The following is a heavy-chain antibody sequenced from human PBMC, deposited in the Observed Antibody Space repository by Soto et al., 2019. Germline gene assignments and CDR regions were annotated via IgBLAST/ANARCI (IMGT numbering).Heavy chain of an antibody. V-gene: IGHV3-23*01. Sequence: EVQLLESGVDLVQPGGSLRLSCVASGFTFSDNAMTWVRQAPGKGLEWVSSISDDGDSTYYADSVKGRFTISRDNSKNTLFLQMSSLGAEDTAVYYCAKSLSTAVNYGMEVWGQGSTVTVSS. CDR1: GFTFSDNA. CDR3: AKSLSTAVNYGMEV. D-gene: IGHD2-2*01. J-gene: IGHJ6*02. CDR2: ISDDGDST.